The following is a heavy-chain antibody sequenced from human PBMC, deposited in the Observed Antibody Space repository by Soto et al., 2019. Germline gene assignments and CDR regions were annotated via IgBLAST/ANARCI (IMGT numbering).Heavy chain of an antibody. CDR1: GFTFSSYG. Sequence: QVQLVESGGGVVQPGRSLRLSCAASGFTFSSYGMHWVRQAPGKGLEWVAVISYDGSNKYYADSVKGRFTISRDNSKNTLYLQMNSLRAEDTAVYYCAKSPGSAIQYYLDYGGQGTLVTVSS. CDR2: ISYDGSNK. V-gene: IGHV3-30*18. J-gene: IGHJ4*02. CDR3: AKSPGSAIQYYLDY. D-gene: IGHD2-21*01.